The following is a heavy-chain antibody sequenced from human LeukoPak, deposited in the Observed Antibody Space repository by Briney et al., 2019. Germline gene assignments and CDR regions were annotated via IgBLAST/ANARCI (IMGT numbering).Heavy chain of an antibody. J-gene: IGHJ6*03. D-gene: IGHD3-3*01. Sequence: SETLSLTCTVSGGSISSSSYSWGWIRQPPGKGLEWIGSIYYSGSTYYNPSLKSRVTISVDTSKNQFSLKLSSVTAADTAVYYCARAGLDFWSGYVDYYYYMDVWGKGTTVTVSS. CDR1: GGSISSSSYS. CDR3: ARAGLDFWSGYVDYYYYMDV. V-gene: IGHV4-39*01. CDR2: IYYSGST.